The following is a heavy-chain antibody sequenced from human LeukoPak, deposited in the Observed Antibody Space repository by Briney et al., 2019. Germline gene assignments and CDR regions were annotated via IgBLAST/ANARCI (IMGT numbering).Heavy chain of an antibody. J-gene: IGHJ4*02. CDR2: ISIDGSDK. Sequence: PGGSLRLSCAASGFTFINYALHWVRQAPGKGLEWVAVISIDGSDKHYAESVQGRFTISRDNSKNTLYLQMNSLRAEDAAVYYCAKETAGGELGYYFDYWGQGTLVTVSS. V-gene: IGHV3-30*04. D-gene: IGHD1-26*01. CDR3: AKETAGGELGYYFDY. CDR1: GFTFINYA.